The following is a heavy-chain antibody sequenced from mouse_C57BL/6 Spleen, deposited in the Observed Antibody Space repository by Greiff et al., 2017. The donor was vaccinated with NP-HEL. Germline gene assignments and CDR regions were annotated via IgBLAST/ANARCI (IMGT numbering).Heavy chain of an antibody. Sequence: EVQLQQSGAELVRPGASVKLSCTASGFNIKDYYMHWVKQRPEQGLEWIGRIDPEDGDTEYAPKFQGKATMTADTSSNTAYLQLSSLTSEDTAVYCCTCYGYDAPAWLAYWGQGTLVTVAA. CDR3: TCYGYDAPAWLAY. J-gene: IGHJ3*01. CDR1: GFNIKDYY. D-gene: IGHD2-2*01. CDR2: IDPEDGDT. V-gene: IGHV14-1*01.